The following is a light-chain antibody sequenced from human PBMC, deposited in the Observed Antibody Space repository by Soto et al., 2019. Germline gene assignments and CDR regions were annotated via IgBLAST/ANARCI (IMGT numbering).Light chain of an antibody. J-gene: IGKJ1*01. CDR1: QSLSSSF. V-gene: IGKV3-20*01. CDR3: HQFATTRS. CDR2: GAS. Sequence: EIVLTQSPGTLSLPPGQRATLSCRASQSLSSSFLAWYQQKPGQAPRLIIYGASSRAAGIPGRFSGSGSGTDFTLTISSLEPEDFAVYYCHQFATTRSFGQGTKVDIK.